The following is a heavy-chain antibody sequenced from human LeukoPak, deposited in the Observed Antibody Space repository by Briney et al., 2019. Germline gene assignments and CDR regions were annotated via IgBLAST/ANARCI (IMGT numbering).Heavy chain of an antibody. J-gene: IGHJ4*02. CDR3: ARDSGPLDS. Sequence: PGGSLRLSCTTSGVTFSSYWMSWVRQAPGKGLEWVANINKDGSEKYYVDSMKGRFTISRDQATNPPHLQMISLRGEDTAVYYCARDSGPLDSWGQGPLVTVSS. D-gene: IGHD2-15*01. CDR2: INKDGSEK. CDR1: GVTFSSYW. V-gene: IGHV3-7*01.